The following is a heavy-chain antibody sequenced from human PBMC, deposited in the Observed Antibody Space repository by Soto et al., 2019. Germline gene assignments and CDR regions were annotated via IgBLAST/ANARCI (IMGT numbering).Heavy chain of an antibody. V-gene: IGHV3-74*01. D-gene: IGHD2-21*01. CDR3: ARDGEGF. CDR2: INTDGSTR. CDR1: GFTFSSNW. Sequence: EVQLVESGGGLVQPGGSLRLSCAASGFTFSSNWMHWVRRVPRRGLVWVSRINTDGSTRDYVDSVKGRFTVSRDNAKNTLYLQMNSLRVEDTAVYYCARDGEGFWGQGTLVTASS. J-gene: IGHJ4*02.